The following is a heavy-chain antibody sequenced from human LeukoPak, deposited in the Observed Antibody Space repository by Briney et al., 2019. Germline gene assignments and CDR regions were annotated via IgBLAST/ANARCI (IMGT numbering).Heavy chain of an antibody. J-gene: IGHJ6*03. D-gene: IGHD3-22*01. Sequence: PSETLSLTCAVYGGSFSGYYWTWIRQTPEKGLEWIGEMNPSGSTNYNPSLKSRVTISVDTSKNQFSLELSAVTAADTAVYYCARGRQDVTMIVVVMTAVSYYLDIWGKGTTVTVS. CDR3: ARGRQDVTMIVVVMTAVSYYLDI. CDR1: GGSFSGYY. CDR2: MNPSGST. V-gene: IGHV4-34*01.